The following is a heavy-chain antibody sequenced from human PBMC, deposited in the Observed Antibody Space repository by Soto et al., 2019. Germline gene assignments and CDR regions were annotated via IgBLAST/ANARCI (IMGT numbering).Heavy chain of an antibody. D-gene: IGHD6-25*01. CDR1: GFTLSAYD. CDR2: LGAADDP. Sequence: GGSLRLSCAASGFTLSAYDMHWVRQAEGKGLEWVSALGAADDPYYLVSVKGRFTISRENAKNSLYLQMNNLRAGDTAVYYCARAYSGRLPRRADYYYAMDVWGQGTAVTVSS. V-gene: IGHV3-13*05. J-gene: IGHJ6*02. CDR3: ARAYSGRLPRRADYYYAMDV.